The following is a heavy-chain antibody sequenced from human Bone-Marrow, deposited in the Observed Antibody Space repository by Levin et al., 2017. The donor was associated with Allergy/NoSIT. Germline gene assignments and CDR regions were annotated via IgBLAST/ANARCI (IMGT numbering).Heavy chain of an antibody. CDR2: INTVGSTT. D-gene: IGHD3-10*01. Sequence: GGSLRLSCATSGFTFNTYWMHWVRQAPGKGLVWVSRINTVGSTTNYVDSVKGRFTISRDHAKNTLYLQMNSLRAEDTAVYYCARDSVSGSGSTDYWGQGTLVTVSS. CDR1: GFTFNTYW. J-gene: IGHJ4*02. V-gene: IGHV3-74*01. CDR3: ARDSVSGSGSTDY.